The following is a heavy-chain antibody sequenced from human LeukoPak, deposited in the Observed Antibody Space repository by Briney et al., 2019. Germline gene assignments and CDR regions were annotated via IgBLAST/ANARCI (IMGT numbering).Heavy chain of an antibody. J-gene: IGHJ4*02. CDR3: ARGHSSWEHYFDY. CDR2: IYHSGST. CDR1: GGSINNYY. V-gene: IGHV4-59*01. Sequence: NTSETLSLTCTVSGGSINNYYWSWIRQPPGKGLEWIGYIYHSGSTNYNPSLKSRVTMSVDTSTNQFSLKLTSVTAADTAVYYCARGHSSWEHYFDYWGQGTLVTVSS. D-gene: IGHD6-13*01.